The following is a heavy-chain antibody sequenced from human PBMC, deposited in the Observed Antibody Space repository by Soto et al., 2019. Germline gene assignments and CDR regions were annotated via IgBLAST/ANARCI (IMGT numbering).Heavy chain of an antibody. V-gene: IGHV4-59*01. J-gene: IGHJ3*02. CDR2: VYYSGSTSGST. Sequence: SETLSLTCTVSGGSTSSTYYWSWIRQPPGKGLEWIGYVYYSGSTSGSTNYNASLKSRVTISVDTSKNQFALKLTSVTAADTAVYYCAREPIVVRAFDIWGQGTMVTVS. D-gene: IGHD3-22*01. CDR1: GGSTSSTYY. CDR3: AREPIVVRAFDI.